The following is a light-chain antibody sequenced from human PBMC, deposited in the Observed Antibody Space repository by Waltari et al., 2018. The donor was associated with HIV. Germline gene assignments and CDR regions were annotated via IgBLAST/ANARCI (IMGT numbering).Light chain of an antibody. CDR2: SDN. CDR3: QSYDSSLRSSV. Sequence: QSALTQPPSVSGAPGQRVTISCTGNRSNIGAGYFVHWYQHLPGTAPQLLVYSDNNGPSGVPDRFSGSKSGTSASLVITGLQAEDEADYYCQSYDSSLRSSVFGGGTKLTVL. J-gene: IGLJ2*01. V-gene: IGLV1-40*01. CDR1: RSNIGAGYF.